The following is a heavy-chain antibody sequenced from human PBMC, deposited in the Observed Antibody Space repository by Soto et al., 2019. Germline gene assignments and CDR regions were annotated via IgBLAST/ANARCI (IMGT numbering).Heavy chain of an antibody. CDR1: GFTFSSYA. CDR2: ISGSGGST. CDR3: AKLPVQGNWYFDL. J-gene: IGHJ2*01. Sequence: EVQLLESGGGLVQPGGSLRLSCAASGFTFSSYAMSWVRQAPGKGLEWVSAISGSGGSTYYADSVKGRFTISRDNSKNTLYLQMISLRAEDTAVYYCAKLPVQGNWYFDLWGRGTLVTVSS. D-gene: IGHD6-13*01. V-gene: IGHV3-23*01.